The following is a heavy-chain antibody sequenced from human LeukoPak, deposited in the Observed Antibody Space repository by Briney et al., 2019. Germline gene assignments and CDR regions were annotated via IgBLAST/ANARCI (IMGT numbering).Heavy chain of an antibody. V-gene: IGHV4-61*02. Sequence: PSETLSLTCTVSGGSISSGSYYWSWIRQPAGKGLEWIGRIYTSGSTNYNPSLKSRVTISVDTSKNQFSLRLNSVTAADTAVYYCAESTAPRRLFDYWGQGTLVTVSS. CDR3: AESTAPRRLFDY. CDR2: IYTSGST. CDR1: GGSISSGSYY. J-gene: IGHJ4*02. D-gene: IGHD6-6*01.